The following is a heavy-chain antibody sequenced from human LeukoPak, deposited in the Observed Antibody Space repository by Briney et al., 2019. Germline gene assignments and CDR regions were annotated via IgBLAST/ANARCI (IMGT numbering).Heavy chain of an antibody. CDR1: GFTFSSYA. J-gene: IGHJ6*03. Sequence: PGGSLRLSCAASGFTFSSYAMSWVRQAPGKGLEWVSAISGSGGSTYYADSVKGRFTISRDNSKNTLYLQMNSLRAEDTAVYYCAKGYGSGSYYNYYMDVWAKGTTVTVSS. CDR2: ISGSGGST. V-gene: IGHV3-23*01. CDR3: AKGYGSGSYYNYYMDV. D-gene: IGHD3-10*01.